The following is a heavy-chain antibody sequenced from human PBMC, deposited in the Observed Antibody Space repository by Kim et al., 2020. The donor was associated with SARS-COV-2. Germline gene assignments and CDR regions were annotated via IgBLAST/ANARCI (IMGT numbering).Heavy chain of an antibody. V-gene: IGHV3-48*03. Sequence: GGSLRLSCAASGFTFSSYEMNWVRQAPGKGLEWVSYISSSGSTIYYADSVKGRFTISRDNAKNSLYLQMNSLRAEDTAVYYCAKGGIAARLGPRRYGMDVWGQGTTVTVSS. D-gene: IGHD6-6*01. CDR2: ISSSGSTI. CDR1: GFTFSSYE. J-gene: IGHJ6*02. CDR3: AKGGIAARLGPRRYGMDV.